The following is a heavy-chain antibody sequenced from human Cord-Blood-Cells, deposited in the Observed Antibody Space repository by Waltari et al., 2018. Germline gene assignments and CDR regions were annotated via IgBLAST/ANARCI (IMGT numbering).Heavy chain of an antibody. CDR1: GFPSSSYE. D-gene: IGHD6-6*01. J-gene: IGHJ4*02. Sequence: EVQLVESGGGLVQPGGSLRLSCAASGFPSSSYEMNWVRQAPGKGLEWVSYISSSGSTIYYADSVKGRFTISRDNAKNSLYLQMNSLRAEDTAVYYCARDSEYLFDYWGQGTLVTVSS. CDR3: ARDSEYLFDY. CDR2: ISSSGSTI. V-gene: IGHV3-48*03.